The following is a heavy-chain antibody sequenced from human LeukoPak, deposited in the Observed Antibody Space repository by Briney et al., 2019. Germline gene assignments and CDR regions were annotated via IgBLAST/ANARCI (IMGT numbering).Heavy chain of an antibody. Sequence: GGSLRLSCAASGFTFSSYGMSWVRQAPGKGLEWVSAISGSGGSTYHADSVKGRFTISRDNSKNTLYLQMNSLRAEDTAVYYCAKCILTGYYKGYMDVWGKGTTVTISS. V-gene: IGHV3-23*01. D-gene: IGHD3-9*01. J-gene: IGHJ6*03. CDR2: ISGSGGST. CDR3: AKCILTGYYKGYMDV. CDR1: GFTFSSYG.